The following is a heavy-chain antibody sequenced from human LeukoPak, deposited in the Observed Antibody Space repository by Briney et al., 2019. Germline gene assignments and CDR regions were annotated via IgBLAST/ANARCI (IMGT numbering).Heavy chain of an antibody. CDR3: ARVPSGSYFLHFDY. J-gene: IGHJ4*02. D-gene: IGHD1-26*01. CDR1: GGSISSYY. Sequence: PSETLSLTCTVSGGSISSYYWSWIRQPPGKGLEWVGYIYYSGSTNYNPSLKRRVTISVDTSKNQFSLKLSSVTAADTAVYYCARVPSGSYFLHFDYWGQGTLVTVSS. CDR2: IYYSGST. V-gene: IGHV4-59*01.